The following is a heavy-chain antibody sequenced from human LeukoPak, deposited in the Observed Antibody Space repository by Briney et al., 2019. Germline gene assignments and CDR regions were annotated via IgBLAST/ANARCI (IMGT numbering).Heavy chain of an antibody. CDR1: GYTFTGYY. CDR3: GTLLSNGPFYY. CDR2: IYPNSGAT. V-gene: IGHV1-2*02. Sequence: GASVKVSCKASGYTFTGYYMHWVRQAPGQGLEWMGYIYPNSGATKYAQKFQGRVTMTRDTSISTAYMELSGLRSDGTAMYYCGTLLSNGPFYYWGQGSLVTVSS. J-gene: IGHJ4*02.